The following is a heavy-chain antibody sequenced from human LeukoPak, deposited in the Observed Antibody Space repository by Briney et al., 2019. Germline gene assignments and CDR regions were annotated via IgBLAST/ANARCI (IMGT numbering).Heavy chain of an antibody. Sequence: GGSLRLSCAASGFTFSSYDMNWVRQVPGRGLEWLALISYDGSIKYYADSVKGRFTISRDNSKNTFYLQLNTLRAEDTAVYYCARDSLRAALHYMDVWGKGATVTVSS. J-gene: IGHJ6*03. D-gene: IGHD4-11*01. CDR1: GFTFSSYD. CDR2: ISYDGSIK. CDR3: ARDSLRAALHYMDV. V-gene: IGHV3-30*04.